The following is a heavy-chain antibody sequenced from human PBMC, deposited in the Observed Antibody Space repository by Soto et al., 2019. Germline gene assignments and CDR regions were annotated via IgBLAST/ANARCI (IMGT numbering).Heavy chain of an antibody. D-gene: IGHD1-20*01. Sequence: GAAVKVSCKASGGTFSSYAISWVRQAPGQGXEWMGGIIPIFGTANYAQKFQGRVTITADESTSTAYMELSSLRSGDTAVYYCATPRGVTGIKPPLHYYYGMDVWGQGTLVTVSS. CDR2: IIPIFGTA. J-gene: IGHJ6*02. CDR1: GGTFSSYA. CDR3: ATPRGVTGIKPPLHYYYGMDV. V-gene: IGHV1-69*13.